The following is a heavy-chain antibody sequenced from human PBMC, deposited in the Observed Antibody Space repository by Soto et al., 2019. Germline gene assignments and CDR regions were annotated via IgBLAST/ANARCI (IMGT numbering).Heavy chain of an antibody. V-gene: IGHV4-4*07. CDR1: GASVRSYH. CDR2: VQMSGTT. D-gene: IGHD1-1*01. CDR3: AKDRSTMRWFDP. Sequence: SETLSLTCAVSGASVRSYHWSWIRQAAGKGLEWIGRVQMSGTTNYNPSLKTRVTMSLDTSKNEVSLRMTSVTAADTAVYFCAKDRSTMRWFDPWGQGILVTVSS. J-gene: IGHJ5*02.